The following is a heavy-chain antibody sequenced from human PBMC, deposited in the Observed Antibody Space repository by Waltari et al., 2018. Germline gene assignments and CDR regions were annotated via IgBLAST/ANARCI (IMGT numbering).Heavy chain of an antibody. CDR1: GFTFSSYW. Sequence: EVQLVESGGGLVQPGGSLRLSCAASGFTFSSYWMSWVRQAPGKGLEWVANIKQDGSEKYYVDSVKGRFTISRDNAKNSLYLQMNSLRAEDTAVYYCARVGSGSLSRYYFDYWGQGTLVTVSS. V-gene: IGHV3-7*01. J-gene: IGHJ4*02. D-gene: IGHD3-10*01. CDR2: IKQDGSEK. CDR3: ARVGSGSLSRYYFDY.